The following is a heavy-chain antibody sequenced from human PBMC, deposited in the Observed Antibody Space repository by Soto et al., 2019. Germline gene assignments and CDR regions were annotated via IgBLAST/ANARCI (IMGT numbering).Heavy chain of an antibody. V-gene: IGHV3-64*01. D-gene: IGHD2-21*01. CDR3: ARRIPFGYGMDV. CDR2: ITSNGGNT. Sequence: PGGALRLSGAASGLTFGSYAMHWVRQATGKGLEYVSAITSNGGNTDYASSVKGRFTISRDNSKNTLYLQMGSLRAEDMAVYYCARRIPFGYGMDVWGQGTTVTVSS. J-gene: IGHJ6*02. CDR1: GLTFGSYA.